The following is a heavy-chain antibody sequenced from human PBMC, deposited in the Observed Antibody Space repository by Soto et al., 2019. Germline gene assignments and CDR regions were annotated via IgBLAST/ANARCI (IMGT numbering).Heavy chain of an antibody. CDR3: ADLSLGYCITTNCTQDY. CDR2: IIPAFGRV. Sequence: QVQLVQSGAEVKKPGSSVKVSCKASGGSFNTFAISWVRQAPGQGLEWMGGIIPAFGRVSYAQKFQGRVTSSADDSTSTAYMDLSMLRPDDTAMDYCADLSLGYCITTNCTQDYWGQGTLVTVSS. V-gene: IGHV1-69*12. D-gene: IGHD2-2*01. CDR1: GGSFNTFA. J-gene: IGHJ4*02.